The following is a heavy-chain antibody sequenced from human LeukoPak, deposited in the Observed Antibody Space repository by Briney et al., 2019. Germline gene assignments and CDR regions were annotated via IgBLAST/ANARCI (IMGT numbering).Heavy chain of an antibody. CDR1: GGSISSGSYY. Sequence: SQTLSLTCTVSGGSISSGSYYWSWIRQPAGKGLEWIGRIYTSGSTNYNPSLKSRVTISVDTSKNQFSLKLSSVTAADTAVYHCARSVYYDFWSGYSYYFDYWGQGTLVTVSS. CDR3: ARSVYYDFWSGYSYYFDY. D-gene: IGHD3-3*01. J-gene: IGHJ4*02. CDR2: IYTSGST. V-gene: IGHV4-61*02.